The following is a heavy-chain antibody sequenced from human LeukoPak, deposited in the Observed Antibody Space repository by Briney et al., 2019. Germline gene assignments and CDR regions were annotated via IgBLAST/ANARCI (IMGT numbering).Heavy chain of an antibody. CDR2: IYYSGST. J-gene: IGHJ4*02. CDR3: ASYDSSGYYGYYFDY. D-gene: IGHD3-22*01. V-gene: IGHV4-59*01. CDR1: GGSISSYY. Sequence: SETLSLTCTVSGGSISSYYLSWIRQPPGKGLEWIGYIYYSGSTNYNPSLKSRVTISVDTSKNQFSLKLSSVTAADTAVYYCASYDSSGYYGYYFDYWGQGTLVTVSS.